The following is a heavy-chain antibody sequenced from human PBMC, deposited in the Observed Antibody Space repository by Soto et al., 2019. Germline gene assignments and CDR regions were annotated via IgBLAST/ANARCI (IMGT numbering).Heavy chain of an antibody. V-gene: IGHV4-34*01. CDR2: INHSCST. J-gene: IGHJ5*02. CDR1: GGSFRDYY. CDR3: AQGRVGATNWNWFDP. D-gene: IGHD1-26*01. Sequence: SETLSLTCAVYGGSFRDYYWSWIRQPPGKGLEWIGEINHSCSTNYTPSLKSRVTISADTSKNQFSLKLTSVTAADTAVYYCAQGRVGATNWNWFDPWGQGTLVTVSA.